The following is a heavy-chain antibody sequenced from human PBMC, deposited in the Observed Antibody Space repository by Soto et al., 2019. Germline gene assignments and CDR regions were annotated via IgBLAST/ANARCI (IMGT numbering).Heavy chain of an antibody. CDR1: GGSISSYY. V-gene: IGHV4-59*01. D-gene: IGHD5-12*01. CDR2: IYYSGST. CDR3: AREYGGGSDY. J-gene: IGHJ4*02. Sequence: QVQLQESGPGLVKPSETLSLTCTVSGGSISSYYWSWIRQPPGKGLEWIGYIYYSGSTNYNPSLRSRVTISVDTSKNQFSLKLSSVTAADTAVYYCAREYGGGSDYWGQGTLVTVSS.